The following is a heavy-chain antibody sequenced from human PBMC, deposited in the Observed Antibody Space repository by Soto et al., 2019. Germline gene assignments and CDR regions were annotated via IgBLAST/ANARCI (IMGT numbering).Heavy chain of an antibody. V-gene: IGHV3-23*01. CDR2: ISGNGAST. CDR1: GFTFTSYA. Sequence: PGGSLRLSCAASGFTFTSYAMSWVRQAPGKGLEWVSAISGNGASTYYANSVKGRFTISRDNSKNTVHLQMDSLTTEDMGVYFCAARYCGSTRCFQFDFSGRGALVTVS. CDR3: AARYCGSTRCFQFDF. J-gene: IGHJ4*01. D-gene: IGHD2-21*01.